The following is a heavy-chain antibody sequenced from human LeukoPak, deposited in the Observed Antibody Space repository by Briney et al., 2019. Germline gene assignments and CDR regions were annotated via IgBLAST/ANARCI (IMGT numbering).Heavy chain of an antibody. Sequence: GGSLRLSCAASGFTFSSYVMSWVRQAPGQGLEWVSTLTGSGGNTYYADSVKGRFTISRDNSKNTLYLQMNSLRAEDTAVYYCARSRVGYDYWGQGTLVTVSS. CDR1: GFTFSSYV. J-gene: IGHJ4*02. CDR3: ARSRVGYDY. D-gene: IGHD1-26*01. CDR2: LTGSGGNT. V-gene: IGHV3-23*01.